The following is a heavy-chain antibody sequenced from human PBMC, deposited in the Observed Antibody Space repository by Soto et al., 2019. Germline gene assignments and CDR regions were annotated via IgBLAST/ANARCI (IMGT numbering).Heavy chain of an antibody. CDR2: IYFSGST. CDR3: ATNRGFDFDYFDS. D-gene: IGHD5-12*01. CDR1: GASIKTGGYY. J-gene: IGHJ4*02. Sequence: QVQLQESGPGLVKPSQTLSLTCAVSGASIKTGGYYWTWICQHPTKGLEWIGYIYFSGSTWYNPSLKSRVVMSVDLSQKQFSLNLTSVTAADTAVYFWATNRGFDFDYFDSWGQGTPVTVSS. V-gene: IGHV4-31*11.